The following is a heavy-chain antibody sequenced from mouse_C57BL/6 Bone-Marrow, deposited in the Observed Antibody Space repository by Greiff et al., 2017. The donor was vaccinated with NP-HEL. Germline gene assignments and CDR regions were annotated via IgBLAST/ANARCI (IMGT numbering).Heavy chain of an antibody. D-gene: IGHD2-3*01. V-gene: IGHV1-64*01. CDR3: ARSRDGYPYYYAMDY. J-gene: IGHJ4*01. CDR2: IHPNSGST. Sequence: QVQLQQPGAELVKPGASVKLSCKASGYTFTSYWMHWVKQRPGQGLEWIGMIHPNSGSTNYNEKFKSKATLTVDKSSSTAYMQLSSLTSEDSAVYYCARSRDGYPYYYAMDYWGQGTSVTVSS. CDR1: GYTFTSYW.